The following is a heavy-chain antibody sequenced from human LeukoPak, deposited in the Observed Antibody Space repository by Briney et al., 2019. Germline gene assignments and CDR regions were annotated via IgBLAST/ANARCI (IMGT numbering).Heavy chain of an antibody. CDR2: IIPIFGTA. D-gene: IGHD3-10*01. CDR1: GGTFSSYA. V-gene: IGHV1-69*13. J-gene: IGHJ5*02. CDR3: ASSNGFAESYNWFDP. Sequence: WASVKVSCKASGGTFSSYAISWVRQAPGQGLEWMGGIIPIFGTANYAQKFQGRVTITADESTSTAYMELSSLRSEDTAVYYCASSNGFAESYNWFDPWGQGTLATVSS.